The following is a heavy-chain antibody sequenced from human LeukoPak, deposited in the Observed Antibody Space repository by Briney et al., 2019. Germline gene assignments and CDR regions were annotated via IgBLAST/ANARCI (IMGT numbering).Heavy chain of an antibody. J-gene: IGHJ4*02. CDR3: AKTISVRRYLDY. D-gene: IGHD3-3*01. CDR1: TFTFNSYA. Sequence: PGGSLRLSCAASTFTFNSYAMSWDRQAPGRGLEWVSGISESGGNTYYADSVKGRFTISRDNSKNTLYLQMNSLRAEDTALYYCAKTISVRRYLDYWGQGTLVTVSS. CDR2: ISESGGNT. V-gene: IGHV3-23*01.